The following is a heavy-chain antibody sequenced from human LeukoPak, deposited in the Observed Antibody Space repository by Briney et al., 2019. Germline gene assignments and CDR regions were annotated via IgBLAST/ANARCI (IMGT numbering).Heavy chain of an antibody. CDR1: GGSIRSISYY. J-gene: IGHJ4*02. CDR3: ARHSGTYPRWFDY. CDR2: IYYSGST. V-gene: IGHV4-39*01. D-gene: IGHD1-26*01. Sequence: SETLSLTCTVSGGSIRSISYYWGWIRQPPGKGLESIGTIYYSGSTYYNPSLKSRVTISVDTSKNQLSLKLSSVTAADTAAYYCARHSGTYPRWFDYWGQGTLVTVSS.